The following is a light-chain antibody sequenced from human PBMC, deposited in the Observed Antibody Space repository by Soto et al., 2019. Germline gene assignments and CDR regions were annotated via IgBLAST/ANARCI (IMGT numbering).Light chain of an antibody. Sequence: DIQMTQSPSTLSASVGDRVTITCRASQSISSWLAWYQQKPGKAPKLLIYDASSLESGVPSRFSGSGSGTDFTLTITSLQPEDCAAYYCQQSYSAPYSFGQGTKLEIK. CDR2: DAS. J-gene: IGKJ2*03. V-gene: IGKV1-5*01. CDR1: QSISSW. CDR3: QQSYSAPYS.